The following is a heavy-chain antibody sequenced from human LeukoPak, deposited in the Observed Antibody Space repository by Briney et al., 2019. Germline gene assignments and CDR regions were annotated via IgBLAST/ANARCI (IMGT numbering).Heavy chain of an antibody. Sequence: SETLSLTCAVSGDSISNYYWSWIRRPPGKGLEWIGYIYYSGSTNYNPSLKSRVTISVDTSKNQFSLKLSSVTAADTAVYYCARGTTGDYWGQGTLVTVSS. J-gene: IGHJ4*02. CDR2: IYYSGST. CDR1: GDSISNYY. CDR3: ARGTTGDY. V-gene: IGHV4-59*12. D-gene: IGHD4-11*01.